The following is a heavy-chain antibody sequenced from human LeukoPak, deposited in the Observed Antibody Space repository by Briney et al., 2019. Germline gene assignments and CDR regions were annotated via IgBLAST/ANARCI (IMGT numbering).Heavy chain of an antibody. Sequence: GGSLRLSCEASGFTFSSYAMSWVRQAPGKGLEWVSGISDSGSSTYDADSVQGRVTISRDTSKNTLYLQMHSLRAEDTAVYYCAKQLGYCSDGSCYFGSCGQGTLVTVSS. V-gene: IGHV3-23*01. CDR2: ISDSGSST. CDR3: AKQLGYCSDGSCYFGS. D-gene: IGHD2-15*01. J-gene: IGHJ4*02. CDR1: GFTFSSYA.